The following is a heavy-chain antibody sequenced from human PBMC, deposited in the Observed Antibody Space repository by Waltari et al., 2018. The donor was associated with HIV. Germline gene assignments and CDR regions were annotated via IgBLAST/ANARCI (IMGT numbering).Heavy chain of an antibody. Sequence: EVQLVESGGGLVQPGGSLRLSCAASGFTFSSYWMHWVRKAPVEGLVWVSLISSDGTTTSYADSVNGRYTISRDNAKNTLYWQMNSLRAEDTAVYYCTRDRARYNWNDIPLDYWGQGALVTVSS. CDR3: TRDRARYNWNDIPLDY. V-gene: IGHV3-74*01. CDR1: GFTFSSYW. J-gene: IGHJ4*02. CDR2: ISSDGTTT. D-gene: IGHD1-20*01.